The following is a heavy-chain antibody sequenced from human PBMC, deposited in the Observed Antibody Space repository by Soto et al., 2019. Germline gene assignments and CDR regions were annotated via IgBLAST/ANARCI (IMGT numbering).Heavy chain of an antibody. CDR2: IIPIFGTA. V-gene: IGHV1-69*01. D-gene: IGHD1-1*01. CDR3: AGGASTGTGLDYYYYYGMDV. Sequence: QVQLVQSGAEVKKPGSSVKVSCKASGGTFSSYAISWVRQAPGQGLEWMGGIIPIFGTANYAQKFQGRVTITADEPTSTAYMELSSLRSEDTAVYYCAGGASTGTGLDYYYYYGMDVWGQGTTVTVSS. J-gene: IGHJ6*02. CDR1: GGTFSSYA.